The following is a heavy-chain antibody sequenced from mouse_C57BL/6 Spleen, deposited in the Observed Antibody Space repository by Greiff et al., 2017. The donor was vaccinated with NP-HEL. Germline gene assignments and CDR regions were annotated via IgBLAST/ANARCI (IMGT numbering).Heavy chain of an antibody. J-gene: IGHJ2*01. D-gene: IGHD3-2*02. CDR3: ARMGDSSGFFDY. V-gene: IGHV1-69*01. Sequence: QVQLKQPGAELVMPGASVKLSCKASGYTFTSYWMHWVKQRPGQGLEWIGEIDPSDSYTNYNQKFKGKSTLTVDKSSSTAYMQLSSLTSEDSAVYYCARMGDSSGFFDYWGQGTTLTVSS. CDR2: IDPSDSYT. CDR1: GYTFTSYW.